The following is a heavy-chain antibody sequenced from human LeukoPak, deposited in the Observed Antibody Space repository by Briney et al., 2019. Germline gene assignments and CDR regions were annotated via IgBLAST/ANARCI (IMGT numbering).Heavy chain of an antibody. V-gene: IGHV3-30*03. CDR1: GFTFSSYG. J-gene: IGHJ4*02. CDR2: ISYDGSNK. D-gene: IGHD3-10*01. Sequence: GGSLRLSCAASGFTFSSYGMHWVRQAPGKGLEWVAVISYDGSNKYYADSVKGRFTISRDNSKNTLYLQMNSLRAKDTAVYYCASLMGSRTYYYGSGSPNTPFDYWGQGTLVTVSS. CDR3: ASLMGSRTYYYGSGSPNTPFDY.